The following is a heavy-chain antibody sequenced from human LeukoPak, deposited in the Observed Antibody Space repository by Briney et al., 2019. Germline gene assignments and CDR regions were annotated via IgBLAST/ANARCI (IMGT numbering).Heavy chain of an antibody. J-gene: IGHJ4*02. V-gene: IGHV1-69*06. CDR1: GGTFSSYA. D-gene: IGHD4-17*01. Sequence: ASVKVSCKASGGTFSSYAISWVRQAPGQGLEWMGGIIPIFGTANYAQKFQGRVTITADKSTSTAYMELSSLRSEGTAVYYCARAATTVIDYYFDYWGQGTLVTVSS. CDR3: ARAATTVIDYYFDY. CDR2: IIPIFGTA.